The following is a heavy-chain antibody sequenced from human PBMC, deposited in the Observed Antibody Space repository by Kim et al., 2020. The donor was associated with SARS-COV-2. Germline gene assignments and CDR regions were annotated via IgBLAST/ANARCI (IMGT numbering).Heavy chain of an antibody. J-gene: IGHJ6*02. V-gene: IGHV3-33*05. CDR2: ISYDGSNK. D-gene: IGHD3-22*01. CDR3: ARQLDSSGYYLPYYYYGMDV. Sequence: GGSLRLSCAASGFTFSSYGMHWVRQAPGKGLEWVAVISYDGSNKYYADSVKGRFTISRDNSKNTLYLQMNSLRAEDTAVYYCARQLDSSGYYLPYYYYGMDVWGQGTTVTVSS. CDR1: GFTFSSYG.